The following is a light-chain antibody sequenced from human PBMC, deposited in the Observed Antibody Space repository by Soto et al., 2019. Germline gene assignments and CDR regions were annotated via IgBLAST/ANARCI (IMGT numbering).Light chain of an antibody. CDR3: HQYGISP. V-gene: IGLV1-51*01. J-gene: IGLJ2*01. CDR2: DDN. CDR1: SSNIGGNS. Sequence: SVLKQPPSVSAAPGQKVTLSCSGSSSNIGGNSVSWYQQLPGTAPKLLIYDDNKRPSGIPDRFSGSKSGTSATLGITGFQTGDEADYYCHQYGISPFGGGTK.